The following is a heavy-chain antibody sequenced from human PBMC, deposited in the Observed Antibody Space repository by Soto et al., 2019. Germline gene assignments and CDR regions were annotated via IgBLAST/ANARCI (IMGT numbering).Heavy chain of an antibody. V-gene: IGHV3-30*03. CDR1: VLSLYDYP. J-gene: IGHJ1*01. D-gene: IGHD3-16*01. Sequence: LILSSATPVLSLYDYPMYWVRQPPGQGLACVAIISSDGLHQFYLDNLRRRFTVARDNYKNTLYQQMNSLKPEDTAVYYCSRWSYYPRSSRVDSDYWGQGTVVTVSS. CDR3: SRWSYYPRSSRVDSDY. CDR2: ISSDGLHQ.